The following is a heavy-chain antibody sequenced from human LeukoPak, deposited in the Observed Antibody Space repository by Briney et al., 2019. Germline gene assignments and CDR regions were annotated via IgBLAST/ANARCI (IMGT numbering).Heavy chain of an antibody. Sequence: ASVKVSCTASGYTFTSYGISWVRQAPGQGLEWMGWISAYNGNTNYAQKLQGRVTMTTDTSTSTAYMELRSLRSDDTAVYYCARASEGVVPAAHIPNYTGDNWFDPWGQGTLVTVSS. CDR1: GYTFTSYG. D-gene: IGHD2-2*01. CDR3: ARASEGVVPAAHIPNYTGDNWFDP. J-gene: IGHJ5*02. CDR2: ISAYNGNT. V-gene: IGHV1-18*04.